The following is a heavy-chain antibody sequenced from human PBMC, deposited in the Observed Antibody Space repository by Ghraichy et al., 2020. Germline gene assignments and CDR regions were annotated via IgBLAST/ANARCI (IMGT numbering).Heavy chain of an antibody. Sequence: ASVKVSCKASGYTFTSYGISWVRQAPGQGLEWMGWISAYNGNTNYAQKLQGRVTMTTDTSTSTAYMELRSLRSDDTAVYYCARHGNGYDYGGWFDPWGQGTLVTVSS. CDR1: GYTFTSYG. CDR3: ARHGNGYDYGGWFDP. V-gene: IGHV1-18*01. J-gene: IGHJ5*02. D-gene: IGHD5-12*01. CDR2: ISAYNGNT.